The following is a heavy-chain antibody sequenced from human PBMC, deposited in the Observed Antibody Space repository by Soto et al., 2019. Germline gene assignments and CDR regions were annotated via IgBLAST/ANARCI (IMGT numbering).Heavy chain of an antibody. V-gene: IGHV3-23*01. CDR1: GFTFSSYA. CDR3: AKDRRIAVAGGEDAFDI. J-gene: IGHJ3*02. D-gene: IGHD6-19*01. CDR2: ISGSSGST. Sequence: GGSLRLSCAASGFTFSSYAMSWVRQAPGKGLEWVSAISGSSGSTYYADSVKGRFTISRDNSKNTLYLQMNSLRAEDTAVYYCAKDRRIAVAGGEDAFDIWGQGTMVTVSS.